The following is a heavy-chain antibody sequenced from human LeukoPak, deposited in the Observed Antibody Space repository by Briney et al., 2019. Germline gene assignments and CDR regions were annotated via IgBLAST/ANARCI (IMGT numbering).Heavy chain of an antibody. CDR2: MNPNSGNT. D-gene: IGHD6-6*01. Sequence: VASVKVSCKASGYTFTRYDINWVRQATGQGLEWMGWMNPNSGNTGYAQKFQGRVTMTRNTSISTAYMELSSLRSEDTAVYYCAAYARPHYYYYMDVWGKGTTVTVSS. V-gene: IGHV1-8*01. CDR3: AAYARPHYYYYMDV. J-gene: IGHJ6*03. CDR1: GYTFTRYD.